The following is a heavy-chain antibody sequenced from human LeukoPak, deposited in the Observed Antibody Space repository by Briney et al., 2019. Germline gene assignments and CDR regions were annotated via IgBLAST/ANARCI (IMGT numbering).Heavy chain of an antibody. CDR3: AEAGVAMPPDY. V-gene: IGHV3-30*02. J-gene: IGHJ4*02. D-gene: IGHD2-2*01. CDR2: IRYDGSHK. Sequence: GGSLRPSCAASGFTFSSYGMHWVRQAPGKGLEWVAFIRYDGSHKYSADSVKGRFTISRDNSKHTLYLQMNSLRAEDTAVYQCAEAGVAMPPDYWGQGTLVTVSS. CDR1: GFTFSSYG.